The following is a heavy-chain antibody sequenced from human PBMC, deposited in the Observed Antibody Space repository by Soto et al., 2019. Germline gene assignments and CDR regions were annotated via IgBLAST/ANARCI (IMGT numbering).Heavy chain of an antibody. J-gene: IGHJ6*02. D-gene: IGHD3-22*01. CDR2: ITSSSTYI. V-gene: IGHV3-21*01. CDR1: GFSFSPYI. CDR3: ATGGDSSGFQSYSYYGRDV. Sequence: EVQLVESGGGLVQPGGSLRLSCSASGFSFSPYILNWVRQAPGKGLEWVSSITSSSTYIYYADSVRGRFTISRDNAKNSLSLQRNSLRAEDSAVYYCATGGDSSGFQSYSYYGRDVWGQGTTVTVSS.